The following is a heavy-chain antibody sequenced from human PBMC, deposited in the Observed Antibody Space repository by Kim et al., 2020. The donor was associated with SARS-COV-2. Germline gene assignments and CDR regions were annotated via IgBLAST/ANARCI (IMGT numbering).Heavy chain of an antibody. V-gene: IGHV7-4-1*02. Sequence: YAQGFTGRVVFSLDTSVSTAYLQISSLKAEDTAVYYCARVGQLLYRWFDPWGQGTLVTVSS. CDR3: ARVGQLLYRWFDP. D-gene: IGHD2-2*02. J-gene: IGHJ5*02.